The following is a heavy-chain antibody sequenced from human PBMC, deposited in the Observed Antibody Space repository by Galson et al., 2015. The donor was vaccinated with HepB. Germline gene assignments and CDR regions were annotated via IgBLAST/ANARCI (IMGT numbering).Heavy chain of an antibody. V-gene: IGHV3-21*06. CDR2: ITSSSAYI. Sequence: SLRLSCAASGFTFSSYDMNWVRQAPGKGLEWVSSITSSSAYIYYADSMRGRFTISRDNAKDSLYLQMNSLRAEDTAAYYCAKAGCSGAGCYLRYSWIDSWGQGTLVSVSS. J-gene: IGHJ5*01. D-gene: IGHD2-2*01. CDR3: AKAGCSGAGCYLRYSWIDS. CDR1: GFTFSSYD.